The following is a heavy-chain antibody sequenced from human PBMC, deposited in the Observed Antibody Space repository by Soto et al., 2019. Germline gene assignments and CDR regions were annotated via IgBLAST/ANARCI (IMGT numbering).Heavy chain of an antibody. CDR2: IIPIFGTA. CDR1: GGTFSSYA. CDR3: ARGHLRGLPFDY. V-gene: IGHV1-69*01. D-gene: IGHD3-10*01. J-gene: IGHJ4*02. Sequence: QVQLVQSGAEVKKPGSSVKVSCKASGGTFSSYAISWVRQAPGQGLEWMGGIIPIFGTANYAQKFQGRVTITADESTSTAYMDLSSLISEDTAVYYRARGHLRGLPFDYWGQGPLVTVSS.